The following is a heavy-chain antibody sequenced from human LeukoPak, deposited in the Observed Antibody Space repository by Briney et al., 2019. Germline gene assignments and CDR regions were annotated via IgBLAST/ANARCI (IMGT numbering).Heavy chain of an antibody. J-gene: IGHJ3*02. CDR1: GGSISSYY. D-gene: IGHD4-23*01. CDR2: IYPSANT. CDR3: ARHGGNSRDAFDI. Sequence: SETLSLTCTVSGGSISSYYWSWFRQPAGKELKWIGRIYPSANTNYNPSLKSRVTMSVDTSKNQFSLKLSSVTAADTAVYYCARHGGNSRDAFDIWGQGTMVTVSS. V-gene: IGHV4-4*07.